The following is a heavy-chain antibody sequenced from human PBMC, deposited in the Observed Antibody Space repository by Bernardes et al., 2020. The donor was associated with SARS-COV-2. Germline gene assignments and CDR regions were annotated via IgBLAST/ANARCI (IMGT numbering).Heavy chain of an antibody. CDR1: GYSFTSYW. J-gene: IGHJ5*02. CDR2: IYPGDSDT. Sequence: GESLKISCKGSGYSFTSYWIGWVRQMPGKGLEWMGIIYPGDSDTRYSPSFQGQVTISADKSISTAYLQWSSLKASDTAMYYCARGGAGYCSGGSCFGPPNWFDPWGQGTLVTVSS. V-gene: IGHV5-51*01. CDR3: ARGGAGYCSGGSCFGPPNWFDP. D-gene: IGHD2-15*01.